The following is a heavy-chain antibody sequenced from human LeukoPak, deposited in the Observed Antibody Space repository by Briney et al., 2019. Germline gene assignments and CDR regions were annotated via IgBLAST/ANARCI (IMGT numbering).Heavy chain of an antibody. J-gene: IGHJ4*02. D-gene: IGHD6-25*01. CDR3: AREWSSGWGEFDY. CDR2: IYYSGNT. CDR1: GDSISSYY. V-gene: IGHV4-59*01. Sequence: SETISLIRTVSGDSISSYYWNWIWQPPGKGLEWIGYIYYSGNTNYSPSLKGRVTISVDTSKNQFSLDLTSVTAADTAVYYCAREWSSGWGEFDYWGQPPPVSVSS.